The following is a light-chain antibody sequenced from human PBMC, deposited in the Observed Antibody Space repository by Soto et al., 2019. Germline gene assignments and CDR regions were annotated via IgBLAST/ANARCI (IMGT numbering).Light chain of an antibody. CDR2: DTS. J-gene: IGKJ1*01. CDR1: QSLTNS. Sequence: EFVLTQSPGTLSLSPGERATLSCRASQSLTNSFIAWYQQRPGQAPRLLIYDTSARAAGIPARFSGSGSATEFTLTISSLQSEDFALYYCQHTLKWPPTFGQGTKVDIK. CDR3: QHTLKWPPT. V-gene: IGKV3-15*01.